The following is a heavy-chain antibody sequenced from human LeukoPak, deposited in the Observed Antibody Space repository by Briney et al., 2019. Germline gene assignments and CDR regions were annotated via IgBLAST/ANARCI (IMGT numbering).Heavy chain of an antibody. CDR3: AKVYDSSGYAPNDY. D-gene: IGHD3-22*01. J-gene: IGHJ4*02. V-gene: IGHV3-23*01. CDR1: GFTFSTYA. CDR2: ISGGGGST. Sequence: SGGSLRLSCAASGFTFSTYAMSWVRQAPGKGLEWVSIISGGGGSTYYADSVKGRFNISRDNPKNTLYLQMNSLRAEDTAIYFCAKVYDSSGYAPNDYWGQGTLDTVSS.